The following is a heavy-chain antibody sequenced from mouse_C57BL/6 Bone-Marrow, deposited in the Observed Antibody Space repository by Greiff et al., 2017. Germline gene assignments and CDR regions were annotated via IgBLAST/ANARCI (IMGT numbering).Heavy chain of an antibody. J-gene: IGHJ4*01. Sequence: EVQLQESGPELVKPGASVKIPCKASGYTFTDYNMDWVKQSHGKSLEWIGDINPNNGGTIYNQKFKGKATVTVDKSSSTAYMELRSLTSEDTAVYYCARRDCYYAMDYWGQGTSVTVSS. CDR1: GYTFTDYN. V-gene: IGHV1-18*01. CDR2: INPNNGGT. CDR3: ARRDCYYAMDY.